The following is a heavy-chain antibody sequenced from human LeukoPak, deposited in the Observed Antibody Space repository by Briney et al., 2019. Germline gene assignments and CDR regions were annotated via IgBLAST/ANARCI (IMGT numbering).Heavy chain of an antibody. Sequence: GGSLRLSCEVSGFPDRSRYMTWVRQPPGKGLECVAVIYSGGTTYHIDSVKGRFTISRDISKSTMYLEMNNLRVEDTATYYCASLEGGPSDGRWGQGTLVIVSS. J-gene: IGHJ4*02. CDR1: GFPDRSRY. CDR2: IYSGGTT. D-gene: IGHD3-3*01. CDR3: ASLEGGPSDGR. V-gene: IGHV3-53*01.